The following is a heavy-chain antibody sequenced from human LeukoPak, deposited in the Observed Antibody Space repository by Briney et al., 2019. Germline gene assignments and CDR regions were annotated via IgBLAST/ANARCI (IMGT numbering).Heavy chain of an antibody. Sequence: SETLSLTCTVSGYSISSGYYWGWIRQPPGKGLEWIGSIYHSGSTYYNPSLKSRVTISVDTSKNQFSLKLSSVAAADTAVYYCARTGGYSYGYAAWYFDYWGQGTLVTVSS. CDR3: ARTGGYSYGYAAWYFDY. CDR2: IYHSGST. D-gene: IGHD5-18*01. CDR1: GYSISSGYY. V-gene: IGHV4-38-2*02. J-gene: IGHJ4*02.